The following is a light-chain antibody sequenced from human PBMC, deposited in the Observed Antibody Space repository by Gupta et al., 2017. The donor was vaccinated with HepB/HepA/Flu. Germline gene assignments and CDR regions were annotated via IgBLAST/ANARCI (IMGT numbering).Light chain of an antibody. CDR3: QQYKNRPPLFT. CDR2: GAS. V-gene: IGKV3-15*01. CDR1: QSVSSN. Sequence: EIVMTHSPSTLSVSPGERATISCRASQSVSSNLAWYQHKPGQAPRLLIYGASTRATGIPARFSGSGAGTEFTLTISSLQSEDFAIYYYQQYKNRPPLFTFGPGTTVDSK. J-gene: IGKJ3*01.